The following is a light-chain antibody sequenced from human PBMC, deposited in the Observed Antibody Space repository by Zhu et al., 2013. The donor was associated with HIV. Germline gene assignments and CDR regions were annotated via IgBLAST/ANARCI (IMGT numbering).Light chain of an antibody. CDR3: QQFGTTPMIT. CDR2: GAS. V-gene: IGKV3-20*01. Sequence: EIVLTQSPGTLSLSPGERATLSCRASLSVGSYLAWYQQKPGQAPRLLIYGASTRATGIPDRFSGSGSGTDFTLTISRLEPEDFAVYYCQQFGTTPMITFGGGTKVEIK. CDR1: LSVGSY. J-gene: IGKJ4*01.